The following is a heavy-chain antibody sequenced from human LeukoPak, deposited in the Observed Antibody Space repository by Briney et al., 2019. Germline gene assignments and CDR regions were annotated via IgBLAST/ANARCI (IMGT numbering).Heavy chain of an antibody. CDR1: GGSISSSSYY. J-gene: IGHJ5*02. CDR2: IYYSGST. D-gene: IGHD4-17*01. V-gene: IGHV4-39*02. CDR3: ARETYGINWFDP. Sequence: SETLSLTXTVSGGSISSSSYYWGWIRQPPGKGLEWIGSIYYSGSTYYNPSLKSRVTISVDTSRNQFSLKLSSVTAADTAVYYCARETYGINWFDPWGQGTLVTVS.